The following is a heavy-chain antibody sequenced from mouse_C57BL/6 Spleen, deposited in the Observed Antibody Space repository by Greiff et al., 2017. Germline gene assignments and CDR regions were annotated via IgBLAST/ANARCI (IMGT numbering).Heavy chain of an antibody. Sequence: EVQLQQSGPVLVKPGASVKMSCKASGYTFTDYYMNWVKQSHGKSLEWIGVINPYNGGTSYNQKVKGKATLTVDKSSSTAYMELNSLTSEDSAVYYCARGVADWYFDVWGTGTTVTVSS. V-gene: IGHV1-19*01. D-gene: IGHD1-1*02. J-gene: IGHJ1*03. CDR2: INPYNGGT. CDR1: GYTFTDYY. CDR3: ARGVADWYFDV.